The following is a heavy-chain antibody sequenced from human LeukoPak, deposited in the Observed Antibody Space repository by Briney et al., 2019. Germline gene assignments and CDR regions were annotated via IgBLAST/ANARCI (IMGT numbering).Heavy chain of an antibody. J-gene: IGHJ4*02. CDR2: ISGSGGST. Sequence: GGSLRLSCAASGFTFSSYAVSWVRQAPGKGLEWVSAISGSGGSTYYADSVKGRFTISRDNSKNTLYLQMNSLKTEDTAVYYCARVSPPLGSSSWCYFDYWGQGTLVTVSS. CDR3: ARVSPPLGSSSWCYFDY. CDR1: GFTFSSYA. V-gene: IGHV3-23*01. D-gene: IGHD6-13*01.